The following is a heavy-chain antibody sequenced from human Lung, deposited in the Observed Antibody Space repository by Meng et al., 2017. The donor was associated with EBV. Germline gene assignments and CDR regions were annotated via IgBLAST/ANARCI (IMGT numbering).Heavy chain of an antibody. J-gene: IGHJ4*02. V-gene: IGHV3-11*04. CDR2: ISSSGSTI. CDR1: GFTFSDYY. D-gene: IGHD1-14*01. Sequence: QVQLVEFGGGFVKPGGSLRFSCAASGFTFSDYYMTWIRQAPGKGLEWLSYISSSGSTIYYADSVKGRFTISRDNAKNSLYLQMNNLRAEDTAVYYCSRDLAGSDDYWGRGTLVTVSS. CDR3: SRDLAGSDDY.